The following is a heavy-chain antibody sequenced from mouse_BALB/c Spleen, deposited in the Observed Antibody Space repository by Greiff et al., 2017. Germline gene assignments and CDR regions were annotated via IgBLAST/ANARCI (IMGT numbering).Heavy chain of an antibody. V-gene: IGHV2-9*02. CDR1: GFSLTSYG. D-gene: IGHD2-1*01. CDR2: IWAGGST. CDR3: ARDIYYGNYDWYFDV. Sequence: VKVEESGPGLVAPSQSLSITCTVSGFSLTSYGVHWVRQPPGKGLEWLGVIWAGGSTNYNSALMSRLSISKDNSKSQVFLKMNSLQTDDTAMYYCARDIYYGNYDWYFDVWGAGTTVTVSS. J-gene: IGHJ1*01.